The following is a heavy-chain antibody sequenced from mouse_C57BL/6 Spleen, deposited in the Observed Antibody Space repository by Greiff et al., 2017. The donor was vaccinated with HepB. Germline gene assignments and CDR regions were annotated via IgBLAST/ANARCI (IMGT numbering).Heavy chain of an antibody. CDR2: IDPSDSYT. CDR1: GYTFTSYW. J-gene: IGHJ3*01. D-gene: IGHD1-1*01. V-gene: IGHV1-50*01. CDR3: ARIDYLGAY. Sequence: QVQLQQPGAELVKPGASVKLSCKASGYTFTSYWMQWVKQRPGQGLEWIGEIDPSDSYTNYNQKFKGKATLTVDTSSSTAYMQLSSLTSEDSAVYYCARIDYLGAYWGQGTLVTVSA.